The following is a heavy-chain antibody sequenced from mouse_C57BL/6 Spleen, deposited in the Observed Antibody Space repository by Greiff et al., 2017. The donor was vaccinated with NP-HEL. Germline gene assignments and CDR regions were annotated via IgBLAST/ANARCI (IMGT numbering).Heavy chain of an antibody. Sequence: VQLVESGPELVKPGASVKISCKASGYAFSSSWMNWVKQRPGKGLEWIGRIYPGDGDTNYNGKFKGKATLTADKSSSTAYMQLSSLTSEDSAVYFCARSGYYYYGSSSDYWGQGTTLTVSS. CDR3: ARSGYYYYGSSSDY. CDR1: GYAFSSSW. V-gene: IGHV1-82*01. CDR2: IYPGDGDT. D-gene: IGHD1-1*01. J-gene: IGHJ2*01.